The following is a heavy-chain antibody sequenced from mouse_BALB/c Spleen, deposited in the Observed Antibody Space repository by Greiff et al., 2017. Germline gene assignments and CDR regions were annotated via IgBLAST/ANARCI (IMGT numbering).Heavy chain of an antibody. CDR1: GYSFTGYF. V-gene: IGHV1-20*02. Sequence: EVQLQQSGPELVKPGASVKISCKASGYSFTGYFMNWVMQSHGKSLEWIGRINPYNGDTFYNQKFKGKATLTVDKSSSTAHMELRSLASEDSAVYYCARYTTAHWYFDVWGAGTTVTVSS. J-gene: IGHJ1*01. D-gene: IGHD1-2*01. CDR3: ARYTTAHWYFDV. CDR2: INPYNGDT.